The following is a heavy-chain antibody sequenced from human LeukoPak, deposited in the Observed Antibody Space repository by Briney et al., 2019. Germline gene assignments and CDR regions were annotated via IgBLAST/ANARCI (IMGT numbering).Heavy chain of an antibody. CDR3: ASTTHSYGSDY. V-gene: IGHV4-34*01. CDR2: INHSGST. J-gene: IGHJ4*02. Sequence: SETLSLTCAVYGGSFSGYYWSWIRQPPGKGLEWIGEINHSGSTNYNPSLKSRVTISVDTSKNQFSLKLSSVTAADTAVYYCASTTHSYGSDYWGQGTLVTVSS. D-gene: IGHD5-18*01. CDR1: GGSFSGYY.